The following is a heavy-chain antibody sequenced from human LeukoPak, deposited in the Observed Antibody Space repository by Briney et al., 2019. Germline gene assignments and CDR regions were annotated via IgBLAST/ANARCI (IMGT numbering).Heavy chain of an antibody. CDR2: INHSGST. CDR1: GGSFSGYY. J-gene: IGHJ4*02. Sequence: SETLSLTCAVYGGSFSGYYWSWIRQPPGKGLEWIGEINHSGSTNYNPSLKSRVTISVDTSKNQFSLKLSSVIAADTAVYYCARLSGWYGVDYWGQGTLVTVSS. D-gene: IGHD6-19*01. CDR3: ARLSGWYGVDY. V-gene: IGHV4-34*01.